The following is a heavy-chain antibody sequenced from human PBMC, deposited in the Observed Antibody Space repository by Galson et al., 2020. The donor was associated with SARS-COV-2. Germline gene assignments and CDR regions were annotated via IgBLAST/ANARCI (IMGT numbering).Heavy chain of an antibody. D-gene: IGHD3-22*01. V-gene: IGHV4-30-4*01. CDR1: GGSITSGNYC. CDR2: VYCSGRT. CDR3: ARVVEPSGYASGHES. J-gene: IGHJ5*02. Sequence: ETSETLSLTCTVSGGSITSGNYCWSWIRQAPGKGLEWIVYVYCSGRTYYNPSLKSRVTTSLDTSKNQVSLKLTSVTVADTAVYYCARVVEPSGYASGHESWGQGTLVTVSS.